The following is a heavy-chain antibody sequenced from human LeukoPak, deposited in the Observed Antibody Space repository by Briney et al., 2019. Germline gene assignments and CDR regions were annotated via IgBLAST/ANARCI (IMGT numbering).Heavy chain of an antibody. J-gene: IGHJ6*03. CDR1: GYTFTSYG. CDR2: ISAYNGNT. CDR3: ARDQAGTDYYYYYMDV. V-gene: IGHV1-18*01. D-gene: IGHD6-19*01. Sequence: ASVKVSCKASGYTFTSYGISWVRQAPGQGLEWMGWISAYNGNTNYAQKLQGRVTMTTDTSTSTAYMELRSLRSDDTAVYYCARDQAGTDYYYYYMDVWGKGTTVTVSS.